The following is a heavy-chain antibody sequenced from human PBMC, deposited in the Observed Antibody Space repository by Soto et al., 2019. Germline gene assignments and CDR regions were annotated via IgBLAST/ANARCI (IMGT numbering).Heavy chain of an antibody. CDR1: GFTFSSYE. D-gene: IGHD1-1*01. V-gene: IGHV3-48*03. CDR3: ARDAVPYIFDY. J-gene: IGHJ4*02. CDR2: ISSSGSTI. Sequence: PGGSLRLSCAASGFTFSSYEMNWVRQAPGKGLEWVSYISSSGSTIYYADSVKGRFTISRDNAKNSLYLQMNGLRAEDTAVYHCARDAVPYIFDYWGQGTLVTVSS.